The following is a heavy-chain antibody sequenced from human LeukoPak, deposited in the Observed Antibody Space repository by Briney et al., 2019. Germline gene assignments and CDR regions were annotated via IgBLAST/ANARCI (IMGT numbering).Heavy chain of an antibody. CDR2: ISPSDGNT. J-gene: IGHJ4*02. V-gene: IGHV1-46*01. CDR1: GFTFTGYY. CDR3: ARSPPGDYGDYLGY. D-gene: IGHD4/OR15-4a*01. Sequence: ASVKVSCKTSGFTFTGYYLHWVRQAPGQGLEWMGLISPSDGNTNYAQRFQGTVTMTRDMSTSTVYMELRSLKSEDTAVYYCARSPPGDYGDYLGYWGQGALVTVSS.